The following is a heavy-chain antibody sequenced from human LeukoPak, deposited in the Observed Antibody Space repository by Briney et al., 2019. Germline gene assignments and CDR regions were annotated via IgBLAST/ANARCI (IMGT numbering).Heavy chain of an antibody. V-gene: IGHV3-74*03. J-gene: IGHJ4*02. D-gene: IGHD5-12*01. Sequence: GGSLRLSCAASGFTFSSYWMHWVRQAPGKGLVWVSRINSDGSSITYADSVKGRFTISRDNAKNTLYLQMNSLRVEDTAVYYCAREGRVSGYDYDCWGQGTLVTVSS. CDR2: INSDGSSI. CDR1: GFTFSSYW. CDR3: AREGRVSGYDYDC.